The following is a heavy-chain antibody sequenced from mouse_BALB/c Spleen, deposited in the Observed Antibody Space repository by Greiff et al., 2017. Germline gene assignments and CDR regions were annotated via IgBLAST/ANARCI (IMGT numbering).Heavy chain of an antibody. Sequence: QVQLQQPGAELVKPGASVKLSCKASGYTFTSYWMHWVKQRPGQGLEWIGEIDPSDSYTNYNQKFKGKATLTVDKSSSTAYMQLSSLTSEDSAVYYCARKYGNYRDYWGQGTTLTVSS. CDR3: ARKYGNYRDY. D-gene: IGHD2-10*02. CDR1: GYTFTSYW. V-gene: IGHV1-69*02. CDR2: IDPSDSYT. J-gene: IGHJ2*01.